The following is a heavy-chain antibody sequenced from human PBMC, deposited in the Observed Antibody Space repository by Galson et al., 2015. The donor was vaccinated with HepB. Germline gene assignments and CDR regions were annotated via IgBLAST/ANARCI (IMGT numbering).Heavy chain of an antibody. D-gene: IGHD3-10*01. CDR1: GFTFNDYT. CDR2: ILSNGNT. V-gene: IGHV3-23*01. Sequence: SLRLSCAASGFTFNDYTTGWVRQAPRKGLEWVSAILSNGNTYYTDSVKGRFTISRDNSKKTLDLQMNSLRVEDTAVYFCARRVEGNFDFWGQGTLVTVSS. J-gene: IGHJ4*02. CDR3: ARRVEGNFDF.